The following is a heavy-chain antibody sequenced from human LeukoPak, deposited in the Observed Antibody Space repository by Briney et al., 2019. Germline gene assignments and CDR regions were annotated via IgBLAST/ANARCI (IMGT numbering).Heavy chain of an antibody. Sequence: GESLKISCKGFGYSFISYWITWVRQMPGKGLEWMGTIDPSDSYTDYSPSFQGHVTISADKSISTAYLQWSSLKASDTAMYYCARRGLSSDMDVWGQGTTVTVSS. V-gene: IGHV5-10-1*01. CDR2: IDPSDSYT. D-gene: IGHD3-10*01. CDR1: GYSFISYW. CDR3: ARRGLSSDMDV. J-gene: IGHJ6*02.